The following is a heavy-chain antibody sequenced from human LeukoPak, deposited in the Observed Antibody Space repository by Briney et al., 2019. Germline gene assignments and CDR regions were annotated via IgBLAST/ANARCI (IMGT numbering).Heavy chain of an antibody. V-gene: IGHV3-23*01. D-gene: IGHD6-19*01. CDR3: AGARYSSGWRL. Sequence: GGSLRLSCAASGFTFSSYAMSWVRQAPGKGLEWVSAISGSGGSTYYADSVKGRFTISRDNAKNSLYLQMNSLRAEDTAVYYCAGARYSSGWRLWGQGTLVTVSS. CDR1: GFTFSSYA. CDR2: ISGSGGST. J-gene: IGHJ4*02.